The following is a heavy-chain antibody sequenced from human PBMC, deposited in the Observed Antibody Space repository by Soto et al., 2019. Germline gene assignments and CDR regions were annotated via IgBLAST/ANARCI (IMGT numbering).Heavy chain of an antibody. CDR1: GYTFSNYG. J-gene: IGHJ6*02. D-gene: IGHD3-10*01. Sequence: QVQLVQSGAEVRKPGASVKVSCKASGYTFSNYGLSWVRQAPGQGLEWMGWISDYNGNTHYAQKFQGRLIMTTDTSTSTAYKESRSLTSDDTAVYFCAREGYYCGSGTYTPPRYYGMDVWGQGTTVTVSS. V-gene: IGHV1-18*01. CDR2: ISDYNGNT. CDR3: AREGYYCGSGTYTPPRYYGMDV.